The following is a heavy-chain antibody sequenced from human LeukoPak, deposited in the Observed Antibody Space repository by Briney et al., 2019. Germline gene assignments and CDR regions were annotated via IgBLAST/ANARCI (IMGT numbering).Heavy chain of an antibody. CDR3: ARPGQRTEKTGWNYFDY. CDR2: IYPGDSVT. CDR1: GIRFTRYW. D-gene: IGHD3-9*01. J-gene: IGHJ4*02. V-gene: IGHV5-51*01. Sequence: GGALEISFDSPGIRFTRYWIGWVRPIPGKGLEWVGIIYPGDSVTRYSPSFQGLVTISADTSTNTAYLQWNSLKASDSAMYYCARPGQRTEKTGWNYFDYWGQGTLVTVSS.